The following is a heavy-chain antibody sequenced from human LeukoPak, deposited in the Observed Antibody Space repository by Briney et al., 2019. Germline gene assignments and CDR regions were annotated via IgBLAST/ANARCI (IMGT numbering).Heavy chain of an antibody. CDR1: GGSFSGYY. J-gene: IGHJ1*01. CDR3: ARGGYSYGSKYFQH. V-gene: IGHV4-34*01. CDR2: INHSGST. Sequence: SETLSLTCAVSGGSFSGYYWSWIRQPPGKGLEWIGEINHSGSTNYNPSLKSRVTISVDTSKNQFSLKLSSVTAADTAVYYCARGGYSYGSKYFQHWGQGTLVTVSS. D-gene: IGHD5-18*01.